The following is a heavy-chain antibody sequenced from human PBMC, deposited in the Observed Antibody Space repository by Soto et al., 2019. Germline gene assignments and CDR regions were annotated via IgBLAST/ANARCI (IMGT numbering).Heavy chain of an antibody. Sequence: KVSCKASGGTFSSYAISWVRQAPGQGLEWMGGIIPIFGTANYAQKFQGRVTITADKSTSTAYMELSSLRSEDTAVYYCARDNPPSIATPGGYYGMDVWGQGTTVTVSS. CDR3: ARDNPPSIATPGGYYGMDV. CDR1: GGTFSSYA. CDR2: IIPIFGTA. J-gene: IGHJ6*02. V-gene: IGHV1-69*06. D-gene: IGHD6-6*01.